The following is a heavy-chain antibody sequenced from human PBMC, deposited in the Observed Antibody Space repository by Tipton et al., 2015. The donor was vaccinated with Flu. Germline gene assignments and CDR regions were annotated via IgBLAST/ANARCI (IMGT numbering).Heavy chain of an antibody. CDR1: GFTFSTYA. V-gene: IGHV3-23*01. D-gene: IGHD6-13*01. CDR2: ISGSGGST. J-gene: IGHJ5*02. Sequence: SLRLSCVASGFTFSTYAMSWVRQAPGKGLEWVSAISGSGGSTYYADSVKGRFTISRDNPKNTLYLQMNSLRAEDTAVYYCATFPGYSSSLPWGQGTLVTVSS. CDR3: ATFPGYSSSLP.